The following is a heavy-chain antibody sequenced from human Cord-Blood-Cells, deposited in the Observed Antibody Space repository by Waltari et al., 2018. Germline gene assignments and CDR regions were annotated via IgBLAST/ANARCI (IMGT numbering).Heavy chain of an antibody. V-gene: IGHV4-59*01. CDR3: ARVVDFWSGYYYCDY. Sequence: QVQLQESGSGLVKPSETLSLTCTVSGGSISSYYWSWIRQPPGKGLEWIGYIYYRGSTNYNPSLKSRVTISVGTSKNQFSRKLSAVTAADTAVYYCARVVDFWSGYYYCDYWGQGTLVTVSS. J-gene: IGHJ4*02. CDR1: GGSISSYY. D-gene: IGHD3-3*01. CDR2: IYYRGST.